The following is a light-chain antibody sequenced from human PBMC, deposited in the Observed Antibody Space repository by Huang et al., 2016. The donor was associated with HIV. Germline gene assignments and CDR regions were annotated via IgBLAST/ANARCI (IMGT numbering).Light chain of an antibody. CDR1: QNINTN. V-gene: IGKV3-15*01. J-gene: IGKJ1*01. CDR3: QQYNDLPRS. Sequence: EIVMTQSPGPLSVPPGERATLPCRASQNINTNLAGFQQKPGQAPRLLIYAASTRTADFPARFSGRGSRTEFTLTISSLQSEDIAVYYCQQYNDLPRSFGQGTKVEIK. CDR2: AAS.